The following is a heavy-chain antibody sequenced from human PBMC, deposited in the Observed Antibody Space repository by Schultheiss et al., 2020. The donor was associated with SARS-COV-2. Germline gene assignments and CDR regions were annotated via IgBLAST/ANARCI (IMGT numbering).Heavy chain of an antibody. CDR2: INHSVST. CDR3: ARAAYSGSYYRSLRRPFDI. Sequence: SETLSLTCAVYGGSFSGYYWSWIRQPPGKGLEWIGEINHSVSTNYNPSLKSRVTISVDTSKNQFSLKLSSVTAADTAVYYCARAAYSGSYYRSLRRPFDIWGQGTMVTVSS. J-gene: IGHJ3*02. V-gene: IGHV4-34*01. D-gene: IGHD1-26*01. CDR1: GGSFSGYY.